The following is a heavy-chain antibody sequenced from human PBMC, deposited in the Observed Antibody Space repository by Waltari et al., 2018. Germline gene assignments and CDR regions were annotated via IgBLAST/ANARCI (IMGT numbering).Heavy chain of an antibody. CDR3: ARGQAFCGGDCFQH. D-gene: IGHD2-21*02. Sequence: QVQLVQSGAEVKKPGASVKVSCKASGYTFTSYDINWVRQATGQGLEGMGWMNPNSGNTGYAQKFQGRVTMTRNTSISTAYMELSSLRSEDTAVYYCARGQAFCGGDCFQHWGQGTLVTVSS. J-gene: IGHJ1*01. CDR2: MNPNSGNT. V-gene: IGHV1-8*02. CDR1: GYTFTSYD.